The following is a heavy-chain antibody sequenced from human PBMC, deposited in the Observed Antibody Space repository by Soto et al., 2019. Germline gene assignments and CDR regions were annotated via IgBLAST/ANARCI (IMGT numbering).Heavy chain of an antibody. CDR3: ARGGGYDFWSGYPFDY. Sequence: QVQLVESGGGVVQPGRSLRLSCAASGFTFRNYAMHWVRQAPGKGLEWVAVISYDGSNKYYADSVKGRFTISRDNSKNTLYLQINSLRAEDTAVYYCARGGGYDFWSGYPFDYWGQGTLVTVSS. V-gene: IGHV3-30-3*01. CDR2: ISYDGSNK. CDR1: GFTFRNYA. D-gene: IGHD3-3*01. J-gene: IGHJ4*02.